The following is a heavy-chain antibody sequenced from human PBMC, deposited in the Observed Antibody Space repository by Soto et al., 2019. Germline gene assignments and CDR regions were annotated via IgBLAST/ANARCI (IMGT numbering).Heavy chain of an antibody. CDR3: AAISSGYYRVFDY. D-gene: IGHD3-22*01. CDR2: ILVGSGQT. J-gene: IGHJ4*02. Sequence: GDSVKVSFNACGAAFTSSTVNLVRQARGQPPEWIGWILVGSGQTNSAQKFQGRVAITRDMSTYTAYLELNSLRSDDSAVYYCAAISSGYYRVFDYWGQGAMVTVSS. V-gene: IGHV1-58*01. CDR1: GAAFTSST.